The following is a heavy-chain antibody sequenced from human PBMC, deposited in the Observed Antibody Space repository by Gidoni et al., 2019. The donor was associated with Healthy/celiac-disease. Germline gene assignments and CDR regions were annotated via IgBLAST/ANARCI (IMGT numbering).Heavy chain of an antibody. V-gene: IGHV1-69*01. Sequence: QVQLVQSGAEVNKPGSSVQVSCKASGGTFSSYAISWVRQAPGQGLEGMGGIIPIFGKANYAQTFQGRVTITADESTSTAYMELSSLRSEDTAVYYCARGTSYSSSRGWFDPWGQGTLVTVSS. CDR3: ARGTSYSSSRGWFDP. CDR1: GGTFSSYA. D-gene: IGHD6-13*01. J-gene: IGHJ5*02. CDR2: IIPIFGKA.